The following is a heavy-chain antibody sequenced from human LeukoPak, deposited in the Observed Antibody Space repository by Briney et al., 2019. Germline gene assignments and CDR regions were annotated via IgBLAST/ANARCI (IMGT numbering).Heavy chain of an antibody. D-gene: IGHD3-10*01. Sequence: PGGSLRLSCRASGFTFSSYSMNWVRQAPEKGLEWVSYISSTGSSIVYADSVKGRFTISRGNAKNSLYLQMNSLRVEDTAVYYCARVRGAPHYWGQGTLVTVSS. J-gene: IGHJ4*02. CDR1: GFTFSSYS. CDR2: ISSTGSSI. CDR3: ARVRGAPHY. V-gene: IGHV3-48*01.